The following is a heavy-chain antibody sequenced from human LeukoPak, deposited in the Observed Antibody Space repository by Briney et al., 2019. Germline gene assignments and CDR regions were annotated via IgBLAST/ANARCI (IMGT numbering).Heavy chain of an antibody. Sequence: GGSLRLSCAASGFTFDDYGMHWVRQAPGKGLEWVSGISWNSGSIGYVDSVKGRFTISRDNAKNSLYLQMNSLRAEDMALYYCAEGDISSRHRVSFDYWGQGTLVTVSS. J-gene: IGHJ4*02. CDR1: GFTFDDYG. V-gene: IGHV3-9*03. D-gene: IGHD5-12*01. CDR2: ISWNSGSI. CDR3: AEGDISSRHRVSFDY.